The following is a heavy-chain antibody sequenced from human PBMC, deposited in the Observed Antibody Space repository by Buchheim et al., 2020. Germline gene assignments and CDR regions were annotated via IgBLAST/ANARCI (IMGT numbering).Heavy chain of an antibody. V-gene: IGHV3-74*01. CDR1: GFIFSNYW. CDR3: ARDYYGVDY. CDR2: INSDGSDS. D-gene: IGHD3-10*01. J-gene: IGHJ4*02. Sequence: EVQLVESGGGLVQPGGSLRLSCAASGFIFSNYWIHWVRQAPGKGLVWVSQINSDGSDSTYADSVNGRFTITRDNAKNTLYLQMNSLRGEDTAVYYCARDYYGVDYWGQGTL.